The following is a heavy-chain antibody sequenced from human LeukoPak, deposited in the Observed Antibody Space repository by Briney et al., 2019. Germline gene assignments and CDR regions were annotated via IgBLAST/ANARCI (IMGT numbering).Heavy chain of an antibody. CDR2: IYYSGST. Sequence: PSETLSLTCSVFGGAISTYYWSWIRQPPGKGLEWIGYIYYSGSTNYNPSLKSRVTISVDTSKNQFSLKLSSVTAADTAVYYCARGDSSGYYLPFDCWGQGTLVTVSS. CDR1: GGAISTYY. CDR3: ARGDSSGYYLPFDC. D-gene: IGHD3-22*01. V-gene: IGHV4-59*01. J-gene: IGHJ4*02.